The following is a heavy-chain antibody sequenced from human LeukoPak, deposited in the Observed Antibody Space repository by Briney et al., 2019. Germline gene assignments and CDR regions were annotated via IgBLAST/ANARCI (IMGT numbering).Heavy chain of an antibody. J-gene: IGHJ4*02. CDR3: ARENRDGYNYDFDY. CDR2: VTYDGNNQ. D-gene: IGHD5-24*01. V-gene: IGHV3-30*04. Sequence: PGRSLRLSCVASGFTFSNYAMHWVRQTPGKGLEWVAVVTYDGNNQYYADSVKGRFTISRDNSKNTLYLQMNSLRTEDTAVYFCARENRDGYNYDFDYWGQGTLVTVSS. CDR1: GFTFSNYA.